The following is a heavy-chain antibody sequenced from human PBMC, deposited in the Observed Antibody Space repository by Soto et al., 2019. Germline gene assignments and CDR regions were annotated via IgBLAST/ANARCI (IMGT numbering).Heavy chain of an antibody. D-gene: IGHD3-22*01. CDR2: IGTAGDT. CDR1: GFTFSSYD. J-gene: IGHJ4*02. V-gene: IGHV3-13*04. CDR3: ARAIGPTLFDY. Sequence: GGSLRLSCSASGFTFSSYDMHWVRQGPGKGLEWVSAIGTAGDTNYAGSVKGRFTISRENAKNSSYLQMNSLRAGDTAIYFCARAIGPTLFDYWGQGTLVTVSS.